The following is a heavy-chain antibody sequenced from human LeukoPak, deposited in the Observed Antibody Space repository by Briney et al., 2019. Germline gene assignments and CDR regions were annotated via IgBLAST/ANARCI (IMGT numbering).Heavy chain of an antibody. Sequence: GSLRLSCVASGFPFDSNAMSWVRLTPGKGLEWIGRIYTRGSTNYNPSFKSRVTISVDTTKNQFSLKLRSVTAADTAVYYCARIPMYKSDWRDYWGQGTLVTVPS. D-gene: IGHD2-21*01. CDR2: IYTRGST. CDR3: ARIPMYKSDWRDY. V-gene: IGHV4-4*08. CDR1: GFPFDSNA. J-gene: IGHJ4*02.